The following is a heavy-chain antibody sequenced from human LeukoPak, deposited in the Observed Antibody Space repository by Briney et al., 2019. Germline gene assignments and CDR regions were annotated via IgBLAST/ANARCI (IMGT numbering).Heavy chain of an antibody. V-gene: IGHV3-21*01. D-gene: IGHD6-19*01. J-gene: IGHJ4*02. CDR1: VFTSSSYS. CDR2: IRSGSSYI. CDR3: ARPGIAVAGEFFDY. Sequence: GGSLRLSCAASVFTSSSYSMNWGPEAPGKGLEWVSFIRSGSSYIYYAESVKGRFTISRDNAKNSLNLQMNSLRAEDTAVYYCARPGIAVAGEFFDYWGQGTLVTVSS.